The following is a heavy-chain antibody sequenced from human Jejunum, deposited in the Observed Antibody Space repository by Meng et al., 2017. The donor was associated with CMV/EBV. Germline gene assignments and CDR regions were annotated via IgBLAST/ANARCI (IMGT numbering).Heavy chain of an antibody. V-gene: IGHV1-2*02. D-gene: IGHD4-17*01. CDR2: INPKSGDT. Sequence: QVQPVQPSSEGKMPGAACKLPFKACGYTLSDYYMRRVRQAPGQGLEWMGWINPKSGDTDYAQKFQGRVTMTRDTSMNRAYMELSSLKFDDTAVYYCARRTTVTGGFDYWGQGTLVTVSS. J-gene: IGHJ4*02. CDR1: GYTLSDYY. CDR3: ARRTTVTGGFDY.